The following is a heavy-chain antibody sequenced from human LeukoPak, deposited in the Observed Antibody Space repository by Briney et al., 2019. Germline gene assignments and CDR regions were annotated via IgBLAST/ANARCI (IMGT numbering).Heavy chain of an antibody. D-gene: IGHD2-21*02. CDR3: ARLQVHCGGDCYTRWFDP. V-gene: IGHV4-59*08. J-gene: IGHJ5*02. Sequence: SETLTLTCTVSGGSVSSYYWSWIRQPPGKGLEWIAYIYYSGSTKYNPSLKSRVTISLDRSKNQFSLKLRSVTAADTAVYYCARLQVHCGGDCYTRWFDPWGQGTLVTVSS. CDR2: IYYSGST. CDR1: GGSVSSYY.